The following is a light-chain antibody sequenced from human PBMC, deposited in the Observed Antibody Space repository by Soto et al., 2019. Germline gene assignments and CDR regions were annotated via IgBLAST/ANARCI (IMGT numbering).Light chain of an antibody. Sequence: QSVLTQPPSVSAAPGQKVTLSCSGSSSDIGNNYVSWYQHIPGTPPKLLIYETNKRPSGIPDRFSASKSGTSASLGITGLQTGDEADYYCGTWDNSLSADVFGSGTKLTVL. CDR2: ETN. V-gene: IGLV1-51*02. CDR1: SSDIGNNY. J-gene: IGLJ1*01. CDR3: GTWDNSLSADV.